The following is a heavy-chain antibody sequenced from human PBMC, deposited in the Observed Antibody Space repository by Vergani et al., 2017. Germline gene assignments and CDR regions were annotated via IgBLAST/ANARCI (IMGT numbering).Heavy chain of an antibody. CDR2: INNDGHT. CDR1: GFTFDDYG. CDR3: AVRPRVNLVGGEIVTKRTFDY. J-gene: IGHJ4*02. Sequence: EVQLVESGGGVVRPGGSLRLSCAASGFTFDDYGMSWVRQAPGKGLEWIGEINNDGHTNYNPSLESRVTVSRDTAKNQFSLNLMSVTAADTAMYYCAVRPRVNLVGGEIVTKRTFDYWSQGSLVTVSS. V-gene: IGHV3-20*04. D-gene: IGHD3-10*01.